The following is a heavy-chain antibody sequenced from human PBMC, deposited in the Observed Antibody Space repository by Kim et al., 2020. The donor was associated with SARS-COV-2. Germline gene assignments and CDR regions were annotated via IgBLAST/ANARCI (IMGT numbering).Heavy chain of an antibody. CDR1: ADITNYV. V-gene: IGHV1-69*13. D-gene: IGHD4-4*01. CDR2: IWPQFGRT. Sequence: SVKVSCKASADITNYVFSWVRQAPGQGLEWMGSIWPQFGRTTYIEKFQGRVTITADESTNTIYLDLPDLKSEDTAVYYCARPYGMGNYINLAFDHWGQGTSVTVSS. J-gene: IGHJ4*02. CDR3: ARPYGMGNYINLAFDH.